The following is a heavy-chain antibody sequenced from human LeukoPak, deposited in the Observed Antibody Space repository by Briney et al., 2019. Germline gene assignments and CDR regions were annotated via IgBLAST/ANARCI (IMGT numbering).Heavy chain of an antibody. CDR3: AREYSSSWYVSPPNYYGMDV. V-gene: IGHV4-31*03. J-gene: IGHJ6*02. D-gene: IGHD6-13*01. CDR1: GGSISSGGYY. Sequence: SQTLSLTCTVSGGSISSGGYYWSWIRQHPGKGLEWIGYIYYSGSTYYNPSLKSRITISVDTSKNQFSLKLSSVTAADTAVYYCAREYSSSWYVSPPNYYGMDVWGQGTTVTVSS. CDR2: IYYSGST.